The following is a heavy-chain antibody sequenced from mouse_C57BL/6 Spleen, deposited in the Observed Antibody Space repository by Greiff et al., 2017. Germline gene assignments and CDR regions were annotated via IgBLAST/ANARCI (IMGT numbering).Heavy chain of an antibody. V-gene: IGHV5-4*01. CDR1: GFTFSSYA. Sequence: EVMLVESGGGLVKPGGSLKLSCAASGFTFSSYAMSWVRQTPEKRLEWVATISDGGSYTYYPDNVKGRFTISRDNAKNNLYLQMSHLKSEDTAMYYCARDGNYGAMDYWGQGTSVTVSS. J-gene: IGHJ4*01. CDR2: ISDGGSYT. D-gene: IGHD2-1*01. CDR3: ARDGNYGAMDY.